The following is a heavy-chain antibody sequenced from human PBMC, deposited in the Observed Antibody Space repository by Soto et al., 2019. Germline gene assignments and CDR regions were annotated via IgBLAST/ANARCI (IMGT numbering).Heavy chain of an antibody. V-gene: IGHV1-3*01. CDR2: INPVNGNT. CDR1: GFSFSDNL. J-gene: IGHJ3*01. D-gene: IGHD2-8*02. CDR3: ARDILSVGPRANDAFDV. Sequence: VQGVQSGAEVRKPGASVNISCRASGFSFSDNLINWVRQAPGQSLEWMGWINPVNGNTRYSQTFQGRVTISRHSSASIAYVEVSDLTSEETAVYYCARDILSVGPRANDAFDVWGQGTMVTVPS.